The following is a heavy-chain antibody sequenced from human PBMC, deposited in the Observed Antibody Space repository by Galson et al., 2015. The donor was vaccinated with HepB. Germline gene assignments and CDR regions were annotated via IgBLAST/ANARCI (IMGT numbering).Heavy chain of an antibody. CDR2: INPDGSEI. CDR3: ASPYKSTRYSVDH. J-gene: IGHJ4*02. CDR1: GFTFSIHW. D-gene: IGHD6-13*01. V-gene: IGHV3-7*03. Sequence: SLRLSCAASGFTFSIHWMTWLRQVPGKGLEWVANINPDGSEIYYVDSVKGRFTISRDNAKNSLYLQMNSLRDDDTAVYYCASPYKSTRYSVDHWGPGTLVTVSS.